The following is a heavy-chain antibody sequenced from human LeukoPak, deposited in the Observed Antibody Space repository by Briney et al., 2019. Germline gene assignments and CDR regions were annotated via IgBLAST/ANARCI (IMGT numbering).Heavy chain of an antibody. V-gene: IGHV1-18*04. CDR3: ARDRTSTVASPSDSFDI. D-gene: IGHD4-11*01. J-gene: IGHJ3*02. CDR2: ISAYNGNT. CDR1: GYTFTSYY. Sequence: ASVKVSCYASGYTFTSYYMHWVRQAPGQGLEWMGWISAYNGNTIYAQKFQGRVTMTTDTSTSTAYMELRSLRYGDTAVYYCARDRTSTVASPSDSFDIWGQGTMVTVSS.